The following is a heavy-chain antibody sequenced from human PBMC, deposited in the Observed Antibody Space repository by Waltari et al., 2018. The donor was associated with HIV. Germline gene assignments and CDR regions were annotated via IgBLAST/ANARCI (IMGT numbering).Heavy chain of an antibody. Sequence: QVQLVQSGAEVKKPGSSVKVPCKVSGGTFSTYAISWVRPAPGQGLEWMGGIIPIFGTANSAQKFQDRVTITADESTSTAYMKLSSLRSEDTAVYYCAREGVEMATPGYFDYWGQGTLVTVSS. V-gene: IGHV1-69*01. CDR2: IIPIFGTA. D-gene: IGHD5-12*01. CDR1: GGTFSTYA. J-gene: IGHJ4*02. CDR3: AREGVEMATPGYFDY.